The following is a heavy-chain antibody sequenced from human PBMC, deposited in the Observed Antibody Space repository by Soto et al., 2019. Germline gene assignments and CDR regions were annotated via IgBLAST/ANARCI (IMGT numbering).Heavy chain of an antibody. CDR3: VRGQGGYAYDH. V-gene: IGHV5-51*01. J-gene: IGHJ4*01. Sequence: GESLKISCQASGYSFTTYWIGWVPQMPGKGLEWVGIVHPVDSDTRYGPSFQGQVTISADKSINTAYLQWGGLKASDTAMYYCVRGQGGYAYDHWGHGTPVTVSS. CDR1: GYSFTTYW. D-gene: IGHD2-2*01. CDR2: VHPVDSDT.